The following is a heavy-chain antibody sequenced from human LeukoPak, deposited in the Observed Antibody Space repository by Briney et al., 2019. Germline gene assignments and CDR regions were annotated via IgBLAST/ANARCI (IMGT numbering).Heavy chain of an antibody. Sequence: ASVKVSCKASGYRLRNHGISWVRQAPGQGLEWMGWIGADSGDTHGDTHYAEKLQGRVTMTTDTSTDTAYMDLRSLTSDDTAVYYCARGSSPYNWYFDLWGCGTLVTVSS. CDR1: GYRLRNHG. J-gene: IGHJ2*01. V-gene: IGHV1-18*01. D-gene: IGHD4-11*01. CDR3: ARGSSPYNWYFDL. CDR2: IGADSGDTHGDT.